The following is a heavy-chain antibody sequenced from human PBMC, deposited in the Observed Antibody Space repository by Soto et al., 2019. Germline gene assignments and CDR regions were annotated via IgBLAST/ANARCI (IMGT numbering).Heavy chain of an antibody. V-gene: IGHV1-69*02. Sequence: QVQLVQSGAEVKKPGSSVKVSCKASGGTFSSYTISWVRQAPGQGLEWMGRIIPILGIANYAQKFQGRVTITADKSTSTAYMGLSSLRSEDTAVYYCARAGRDGYNLNGMDVWGQGTTVTVSS. CDR1: GGTFSSYT. CDR3: ARAGRDGYNLNGMDV. D-gene: IGHD5-12*01. J-gene: IGHJ6*02. CDR2: IIPILGIA.